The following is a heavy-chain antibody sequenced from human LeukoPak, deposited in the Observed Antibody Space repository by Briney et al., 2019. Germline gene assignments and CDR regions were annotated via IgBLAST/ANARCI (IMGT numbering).Heavy chain of an antibody. V-gene: IGHV3-30*18. CDR2: VSFDGSNK. Sequence: PGGSLRLSCAASGFTFSSYGMHWVRQAPGKGLEWVAVVSFDGSNKYYADSVEGRFTISRDNFKNTLNVQLNSLRAEDTAICYCAKAQSDCRSTSCYPTDALDIWGQGTMVTVSS. CDR3: AKAQSDCRSTSCYPTDALDI. D-gene: IGHD2-2*01. CDR1: GFTFSSYG. J-gene: IGHJ3*02.